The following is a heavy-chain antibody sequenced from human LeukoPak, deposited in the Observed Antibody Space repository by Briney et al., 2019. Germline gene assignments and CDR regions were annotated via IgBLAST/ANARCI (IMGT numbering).Heavy chain of an antibody. CDR3: ARGALYYYDSSGYYDFDY. D-gene: IGHD3-22*01. J-gene: IGHJ4*02. CDR1: GYTFTSYG. Sequence: ASVKVSCKASGYTFTSYGISWVRQAPGQGLEWMGWISAYNGNTNYAQKLQGRVTMTTDTSTSTAYMELRSLRSDDTAVYYCARGALYYYDSSGYYDFDYWGQGTLVTVSS. V-gene: IGHV1-18*01. CDR2: ISAYNGNT.